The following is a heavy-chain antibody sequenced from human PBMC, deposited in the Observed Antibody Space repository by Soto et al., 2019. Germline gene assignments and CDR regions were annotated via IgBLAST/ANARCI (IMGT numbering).Heavy chain of an antibody. CDR1: GFTFTSYA. Sequence: GGSLRLSCSASGFTFTSYAMNWVRQAPGKGLECVSGITGSGSITYYADSVKGRFTISRDNAKNSLHRPMNSLSADDTAVYYCARENQLRYFDWLFPEGPQHAFDIWGQGTMVTVSS. CDR2: ITGSGSIT. J-gene: IGHJ3*02. V-gene: IGHV3-23*01. D-gene: IGHD3-9*01. CDR3: ARENQLRYFDWLFPEGPQHAFDI.